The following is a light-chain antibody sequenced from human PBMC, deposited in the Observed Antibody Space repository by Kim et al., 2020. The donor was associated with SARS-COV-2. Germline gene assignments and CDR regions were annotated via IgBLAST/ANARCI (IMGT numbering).Light chain of an antibody. Sequence: PGERATLSCTASQSIGTDLAWYQQKPGQAPRLLIYHAFTRATGIPARSSGSGSGTVFTLTISSLQSEDFAVYYCQQYNDWPLTFGGGTKLEI. CDR2: HAF. J-gene: IGKJ4*01. V-gene: IGKV3D-15*01. CDR3: QQYNDWPLT. CDR1: QSIGTD.